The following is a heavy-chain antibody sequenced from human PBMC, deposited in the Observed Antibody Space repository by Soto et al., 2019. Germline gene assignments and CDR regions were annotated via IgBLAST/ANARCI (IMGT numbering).Heavy chain of an antibody. J-gene: IGHJ5*02. Sequence: PGGSLRLSCAASGFTFSSYGMHWVRQAPGKGLEWVAVISYDGSNKYYADSVKGRFTIPRDKSKNTLYLQMNSLRAEDTAVYYCAKQVVGVGWFDPWGQGTLVTVSS. D-gene: IGHD1-26*01. V-gene: IGHV3-30*18. CDR3: AKQVVGVGWFDP. CDR2: ISYDGSNK. CDR1: GFTFSSYG.